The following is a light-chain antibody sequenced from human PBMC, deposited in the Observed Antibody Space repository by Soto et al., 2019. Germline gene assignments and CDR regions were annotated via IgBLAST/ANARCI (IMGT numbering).Light chain of an antibody. CDR3: QVWHSDSDHVV. CDR1: NIGTYS. Sequence: SYELTQTPSVSVAPGQTASITCGGNNIGTYSVHWYQHKAGQAPVLVVYDDRDRPSGIPERFSGSNSGHTATLTISRVEVGDEADYYCQVWHSDSDHVVFGGGTKLAVL. V-gene: IGLV3-21*02. J-gene: IGLJ3*02. CDR2: DDR.